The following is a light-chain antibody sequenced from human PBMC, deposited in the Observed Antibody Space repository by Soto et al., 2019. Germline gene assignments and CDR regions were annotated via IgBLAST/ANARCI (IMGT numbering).Light chain of an antibody. V-gene: IGKV3-20*01. CDR2: GAS. J-gene: IGKJ1*01. CDR3: QQYGNSPHT. Sequence: EIVLTQSPGTLSLSPGERAALSCRASQSVSSNYLAWYQQRPGQAPRLLLYGASSRATGIPDRFSGSGSGTDLTLTISALEPEDFAVYYCQQYGNSPHTFGQGTKVDVK. CDR1: QSVSSNY.